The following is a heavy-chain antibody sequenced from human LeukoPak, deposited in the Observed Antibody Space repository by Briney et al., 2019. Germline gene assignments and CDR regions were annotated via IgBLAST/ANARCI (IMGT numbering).Heavy chain of an antibody. J-gene: IGHJ5*02. D-gene: IGHD3-3*01. CDR2: INHSGST. CDR3: ARLPPYDFWSGYSNWFDP. Sequence: SETLSLTCAVYGGSFSGYYWSWIRQPPGKGLEWIGEINHSGSTNYNPSLKSRVTISVDTSKNQFSLKLSSVTAADTAVYYCARLPPYDFWSGYSNWFDPWGQGTLVTVSS. V-gene: IGHV4-34*01. CDR1: GGSFSGYY.